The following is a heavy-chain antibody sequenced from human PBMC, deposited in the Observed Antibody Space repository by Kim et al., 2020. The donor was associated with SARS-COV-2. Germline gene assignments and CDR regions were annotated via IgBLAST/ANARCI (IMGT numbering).Heavy chain of an antibody. CDR2: IPIFGTA. J-gene: IGHJ4*02. Sequence: IPIFGTANYAQKFQGRVTITADESTSTAYMELSSLRSEDTAVYYCARGIDWGQGTLVTVSS. CDR3: ARGID. V-gene: IGHV1-69*01. D-gene: IGHD3-16*02.